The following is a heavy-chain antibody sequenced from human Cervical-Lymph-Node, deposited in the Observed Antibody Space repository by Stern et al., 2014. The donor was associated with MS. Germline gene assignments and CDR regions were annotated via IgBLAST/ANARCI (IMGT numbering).Heavy chain of an antibody. CDR1: GFSLSTSGMC. V-gene: IGHV2-70*01. Sequence: QVTLRESGPALVKPTQTLTLTCTFSGFSLSTSGMCVSLIRQPPGKALEWLALIDWDDDKYYSTSLKTRLTISKDTSKNQVVLTMTNMDPVDTATYYCARIASGDYGSRSDALDIWGQGTMVTVSS. CDR2: IDWDDDK. D-gene: IGHD4-17*01. J-gene: IGHJ3*02. CDR3: ARIASGDYGSRSDALDI.